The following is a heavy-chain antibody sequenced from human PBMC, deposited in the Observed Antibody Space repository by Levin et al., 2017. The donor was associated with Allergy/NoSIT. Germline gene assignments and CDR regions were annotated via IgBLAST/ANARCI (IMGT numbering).Heavy chain of an antibody. D-gene: IGHD3-10*01. J-gene: IGHJ5*02. Sequence: SQTLSLTCTVSGGSISSYYWSWIRQPPGKGLEWIGYIYYSGSTNYNPSLKSRVTISVDTSKNQFSLKLSSVTAADTAVYYCARLSFWGTMSRGGIRSWFDPWGQGTLVTVSS. V-gene: IGHV4-59*08. CDR2: IYYSGST. CDR3: ARLSFWGTMSRGGIRSWFDP. CDR1: GGSISSYY.